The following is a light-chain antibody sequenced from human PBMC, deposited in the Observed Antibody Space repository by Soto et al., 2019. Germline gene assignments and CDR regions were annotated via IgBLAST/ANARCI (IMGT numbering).Light chain of an antibody. CDR1: QGISSY. Sequence: DIQLTQSPSFLSASVGDRVTITCRASQGISSYLAWYQQKPGKAPKLLIYAAPTLQSGVPSRFSGSGSGTEFTLTISSLQPEDFATYYCQQLNSYRLTFGQGTRLEI. J-gene: IGKJ5*01. CDR3: QQLNSYRLT. V-gene: IGKV1-9*01. CDR2: AAP.